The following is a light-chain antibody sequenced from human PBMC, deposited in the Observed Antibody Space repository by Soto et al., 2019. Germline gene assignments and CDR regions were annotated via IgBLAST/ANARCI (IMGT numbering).Light chain of an antibody. V-gene: IGKV1-9*01. CDR2: AAS. CDR3: QQLNSYPLT. CDR1: QGISSY. Sequence: DIQLTQSPSFLSASVGDRVTITCRASQGISSYLACYQQKPGKAPKLLIYAASTLQSGVPSRFSGSGSGTEFTLTISSLQPEDFATYYCQQLNSYPLTFGGGTKVESK. J-gene: IGKJ4*01.